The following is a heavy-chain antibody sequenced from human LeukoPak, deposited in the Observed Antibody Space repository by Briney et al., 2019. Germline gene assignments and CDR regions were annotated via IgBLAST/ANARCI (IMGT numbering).Heavy chain of an antibody. D-gene: IGHD3-22*01. J-gene: IGHJ3*02. CDR1: GFTFSSYE. CDR3: ARTRYYDSSGYYFDDAFDI. Sequence: QTGGSLRLSCAASGFTFSSYEMNWVRQAPGKGLEWVSYISSSGSTIYYADSVKGRFTISRDNAKNSLYLQMNSLRAEDTAVYYCARTRYYDSSGYYFDDAFDIWGQGKWSPSLQ. CDR2: ISSSGSTI. V-gene: IGHV3-48*03.